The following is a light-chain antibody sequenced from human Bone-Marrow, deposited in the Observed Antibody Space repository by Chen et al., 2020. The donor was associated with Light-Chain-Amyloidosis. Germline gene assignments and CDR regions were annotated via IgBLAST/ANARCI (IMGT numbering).Light chain of an antibody. J-gene: IGLJ1*01. CDR3: SSYTITNPLV. V-gene: IGLV2-14*01. CDR2: EVT. Sequence: QSALNQPASVSGSPGQSITISCTGTSSDVGGDNHVSWYQQHPDKAPKLMIYEVTNRPSWVPARFSGSKSDNTASLTISGLQTEDEADYFCSSYTITNPLVFGSGTRVTVL. CDR1: SSDVGGDNH.